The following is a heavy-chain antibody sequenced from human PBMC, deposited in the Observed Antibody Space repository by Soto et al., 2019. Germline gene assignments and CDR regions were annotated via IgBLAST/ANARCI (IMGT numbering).Heavy chain of an antibody. CDR3: ARMDYGGNSRYFGY. D-gene: IGHD4-17*01. V-gene: IGHV1-69*12. CDR1: GGTFSSYA. Sequence: QVQLVQSGAEVKKPGSSVKVSCKASGGTFSSYAINWVRQAPGQGLECMGGTIPIFGTANSAQKFQGRVTSTGDDSTSTAYMDLSSLRSEDTAVYYCARMDYGGNSRYFGYWGQGTLVTVSS. J-gene: IGHJ4*02. CDR2: TIPIFGTA.